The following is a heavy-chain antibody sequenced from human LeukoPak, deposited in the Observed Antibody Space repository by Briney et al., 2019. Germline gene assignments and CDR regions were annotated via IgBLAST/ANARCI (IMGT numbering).Heavy chain of an antibody. CDR3: AMTGITVSGGFDI. V-gene: IGHV4-4*02. CDR1: GASINSSNW. J-gene: IGHJ3*02. CDR2: IYHIGST. D-gene: IGHD6-19*01. Sequence: SETLSLTCAVSGASINSSNWWSWVRQPPGKGLEWIGEIYHIGSTNYNPSLKSRLIISVDKSKNQFSLQLSSATAADTAVYYCAMTGITVSGGFDIWGQGTMVTVSS.